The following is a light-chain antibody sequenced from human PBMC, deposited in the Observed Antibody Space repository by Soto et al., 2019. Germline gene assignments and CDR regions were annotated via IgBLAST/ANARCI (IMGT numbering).Light chain of an antibody. Sequence: DIVMTQSPVSLAVSLGERATINCKSNQSILYRPNNKNYLNWYQHRPGQPPRLLIYWSSTRDSGVPERFIGSGSATDFTLTINSVQAEDVAVYFCQQFYRTPRTFGQGTKVEI. CDR1: QSILYRPNNKNY. CDR2: WSS. V-gene: IGKV4-1*01. CDR3: QQFYRTPRT. J-gene: IGKJ1*01.